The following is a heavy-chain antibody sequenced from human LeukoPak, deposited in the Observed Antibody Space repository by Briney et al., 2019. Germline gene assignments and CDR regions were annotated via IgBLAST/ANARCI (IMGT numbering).Heavy chain of an antibody. J-gene: IGHJ4*02. V-gene: IGHV4-61*02. D-gene: IGHD6-6*01. CDR3: ARSSIAAPPDY. CDR2: IYTSGST. CDR1: GGSISSGSYY. Sequence: SQTLSLTCTVSGGSISSGSYYWSWIRQPAGKGLEWIGRIYTSGSTSYSPSLKSRVTILVDTSKNQFSLKLSSVTAADTAVYYCARSSIAAPPDYWGQGTLVTVSS.